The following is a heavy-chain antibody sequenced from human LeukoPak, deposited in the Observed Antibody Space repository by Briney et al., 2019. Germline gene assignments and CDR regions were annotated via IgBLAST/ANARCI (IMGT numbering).Heavy chain of an antibody. D-gene: IGHD2-15*01. Sequence: SVKVSCKASGGTFSSYGISWVLQAPGQGLEWMGRIIPIFGTANYAQKVQGRVTITTDESTSTAYMELSSLRSEDTAVYYCAREYCSGGSCHYYYYYYMDVWGKGTTVTISS. CDR1: GGTFSSYG. J-gene: IGHJ6*03. CDR3: AREYCSGGSCHYYYYYYMDV. CDR2: IIPIFGTA. V-gene: IGHV1-69*05.